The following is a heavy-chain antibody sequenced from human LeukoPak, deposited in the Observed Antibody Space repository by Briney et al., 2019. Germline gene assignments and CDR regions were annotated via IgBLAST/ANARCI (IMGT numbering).Heavy chain of an antibody. CDR2: IDPSSTYI. J-gene: IGHJ4*02. V-gene: IGHV3-21*01. Sequence: NPGGSLRLSCAASGFTFSRYSMNWVRQAPGKGLEWVSSIDPSSTYIYYADSVKGRFTISRDNAQNSLYLQMNSLRAEDTAVYYCTRGSYGDYEYWGQGTLVTVSS. CDR3: TRGSYGDYEY. D-gene: IGHD4-17*01. CDR1: GFTFSRYS.